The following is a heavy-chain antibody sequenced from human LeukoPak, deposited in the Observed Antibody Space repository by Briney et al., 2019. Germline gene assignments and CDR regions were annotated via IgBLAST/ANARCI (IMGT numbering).Heavy chain of an antibody. J-gene: IGHJ5*02. V-gene: IGHV1-18*04. CDR2: ISAYNGNT. CDR3: ARDRPLVRTSNWLDP. D-gene: IGHD6-6*01. Sequence: ASVKVSCKASGYTFTSYGISWVRQAPGQGLEWKGWISAYNGNTDYAQKLQGRVTMTTDTSTSTAYMELRSLRSDDTAVYYCARDRPLVRTSNWLDPWGQGALVTVSS. CDR1: GYTFTSYG.